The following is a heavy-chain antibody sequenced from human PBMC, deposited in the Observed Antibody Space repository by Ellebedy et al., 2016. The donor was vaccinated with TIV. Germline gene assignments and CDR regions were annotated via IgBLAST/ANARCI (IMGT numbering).Heavy chain of an antibody. CDR3: ARGIVVVVAALDY. CDR1: GFTFSSYA. D-gene: IGHD2-15*01. J-gene: IGHJ4*02. V-gene: IGHV3-30*01. CDR2: ISYDGSNK. Sequence: GESLKISCAASGFTFSSYAMHWVRQAPGKGLEWVAVISYDGSNKYYADSVKGRFTISRDNSKNTLYLQMNSLRAEDTAVYYCARGIVVVVAALDYWGQGTLVTVSS.